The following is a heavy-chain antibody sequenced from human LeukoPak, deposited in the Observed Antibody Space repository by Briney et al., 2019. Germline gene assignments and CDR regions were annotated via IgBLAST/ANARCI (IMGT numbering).Heavy chain of an antibody. CDR2: IYYSGST. CDR3: ARDCSSTSCPSYPY. V-gene: IGHV4-31*03. J-gene: IGHJ4*02. D-gene: IGHD2-2*01. CDR1: GGSISSGGYY. Sequence: SQTLSLTCTVSGGSISSGGYYWSWIRQHPGKGLEWIGYIYYSGSTYYNPSLKSRVTISVDTSKNQFSLKLSSVTAADTAVYYCARDCSSTSCPSYPYWGQGTLVTVSS.